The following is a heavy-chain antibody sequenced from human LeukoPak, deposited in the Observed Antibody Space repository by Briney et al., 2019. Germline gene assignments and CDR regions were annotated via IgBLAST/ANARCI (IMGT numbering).Heavy chain of an antibody. CDR1: GFTFSRYW. J-gene: IGHJ4*02. V-gene: IGHV3-74*01. D-gene: IGHD6-6*01. CDR3: AKWKYSNSGIDDY. Sequence: GGSLRLSCAASGFTFSRYWMHWVRQAPGKGLVWVSRINSDGSSTNYADSVKGRFTISRDNTKNTLYLQMNSLRAEDTAVYYCAKWKYSNSGIDDYWGQGTLVTVSS. CDR2: INSDGSST.